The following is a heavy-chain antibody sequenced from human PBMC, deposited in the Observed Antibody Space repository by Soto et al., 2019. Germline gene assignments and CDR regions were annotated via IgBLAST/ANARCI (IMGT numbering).Heavy chain of an antibody. Sequence: TGGSLRLSCAASGFTFSGSAMHWVRQASGKGLEWVGRVKSKADGGSGDYAAPVKGRFVVSRDDSKDIVYLQMNSLKIEDTGVYYCTTDSRTTLPEIRFDYWGHGTQVTVSS. CDR3: TTDSRTTLPEIRFDY. V-gene: IGHV3-15*07. J-gene: IGHJ4*01. CDR2: VKSKADGGSG. CDR1: GFTFSGSA. D-gene: IGHD1-26*01.